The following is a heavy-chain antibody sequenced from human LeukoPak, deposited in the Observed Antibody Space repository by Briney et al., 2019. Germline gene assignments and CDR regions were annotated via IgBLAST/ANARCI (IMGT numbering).Heavy chain of an antibody. Sequence: SQTLSLTCVVSGDSISRGSYSWTWIRQAPGKGLEWIVYIYPRGSTYYNPSLKSRVTMSIDKSQNRFSLNLTSVTAADTAVYYCARISPGYSSSWYVGYFQHWGQGTLVTVSS. CDR2: IYPRGST. CDR1: GDSISRGSYS. D-gene: IGHD6-13*01. V-gene: IGHV4-30-2*01. J-gene: IGHJ1*01. CDR3: ARISPGYSSSWYVGYFQH.